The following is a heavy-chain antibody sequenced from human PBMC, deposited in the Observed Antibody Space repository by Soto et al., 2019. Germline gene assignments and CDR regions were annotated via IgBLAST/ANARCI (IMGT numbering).Heavy chain of an antibody. Sequence: ASVKVSFKASGYTFTGYYMHWVRQAPGQGLEWMGWINPNSGGTNYAQKFQGWVTMTRDTSISTAYMELSRLRSDDTAVYYCARGELAYCGGDCYSEYFQHWGQGALVTVSS. CDR2: INPNSGGT. J-gene: IGHJ1*01. V-gene: IGHV1-2*04. CDR3: ARGELAYCGGDCYSEYFQH. CDR1: GYTFTGYY. D-gene: IGHD2-21*02.